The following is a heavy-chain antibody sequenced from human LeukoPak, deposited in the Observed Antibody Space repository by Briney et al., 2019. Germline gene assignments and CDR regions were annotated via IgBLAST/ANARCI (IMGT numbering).Heavy chain of an antibody. CDR3: ARDRMDTGTYFDY. D-gene: IGHD5-18*01. CDR2: ISTYNGNT. Sequence: ASVKVSCKASGGSFSSSAISWVRQAPGQGLEWMGWISTYNGNTNYAQKLQGRVTMTTDTSTSTAYMELRSLRSDDTAMYYCARDRMDTGTYFDYWGQGTLVTVSS. V-gene: IGHV1-18*01. J-gene: IGHJ4*02. CDR1: GGSFSSSA.